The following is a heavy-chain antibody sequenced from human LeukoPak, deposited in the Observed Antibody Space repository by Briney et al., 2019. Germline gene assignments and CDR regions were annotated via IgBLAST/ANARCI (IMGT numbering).Heavy chain of an antibody. CDR2: XYHSGST. D-gene: IGHD3-22*01. J-gene: IGHJ5*02. CDR1: GFXFSXHY. V-gene: IGHV4-34*01. Sequence: PGGSLRLSCAVSGFXFSXHYXXWVXXPPXKXXEXIGXXYHSGSTNYNPSLKSRVTISVDTSKNQFSLKLTSVTAADTAVYYCARDRRYYYDSSGYYNWFDPWGQGTLVTVSS. CDR3: ARDRRYYYDSSGYYNWFDP.